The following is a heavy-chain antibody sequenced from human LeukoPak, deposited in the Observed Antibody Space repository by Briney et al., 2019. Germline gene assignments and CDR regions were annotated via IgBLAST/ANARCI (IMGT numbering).Heavy chain of an antibody. J-gene: IGHJ5*02. CDR3: AREAVAAAGWFDP. CDR1: GGSISSSSYC. Sequence: SETLSLTCTVSGGSISSSSYCWGWHPPGPGMGLEWLGSIYYSGRTYYNPSLKSRVTISVATSKNQFSLKLSSVTAADTAVYYCAREAVAAAGWFDPWGQGTLVTVSS. D-gene: IGHD6-19*01. CDR2: IYYSGRT. V-gene: IGHV4-39*02.